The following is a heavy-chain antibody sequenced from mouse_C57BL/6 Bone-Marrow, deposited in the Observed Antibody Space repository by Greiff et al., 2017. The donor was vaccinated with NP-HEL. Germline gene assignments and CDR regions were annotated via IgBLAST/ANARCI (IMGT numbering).Heavy chain of an antibody. J-gene: IGHJ4*01. CDR1: GFTFSDYY. Sequence: EVMLVESGGGLVQPGGSLKLSCAASGFTFSDYYMYWVRQTPEKRLEWVAYISNGGGSTYYPDTVKGRFTISRDNAKNTLYLQMSRLKSEDTAMYYCARRPLGRGAMDYWGQGTSVTVSS. CDR2: ISNGGGST. CDR3: ARRPLGRGAMDY. V-gene: IGHV5-12*01. D-gene: IGHD4-1*01.